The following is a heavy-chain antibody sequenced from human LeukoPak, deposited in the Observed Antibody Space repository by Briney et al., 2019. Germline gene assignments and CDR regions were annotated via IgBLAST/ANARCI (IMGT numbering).Heavy chain of an antibody. V-gene: IGHV3-23*01. CDR2: ISGSGGST. D-gene: IGHD6-13*01. Sequence: GGSLRLSCAAPGFTFSSYAMSWVRQAPGKGLEWVSAISGSGGSTYYADSVKGRFTISRDNSKNTLYLQMNSLRAEDTAVYYCAKDRSEGIAAAGYFDLWGRGTLVTVSS. CDR3: AKDRSEGIAAAGYFDL. CDR1: GFTFSSYA. J-gene: IGHJ2*01.